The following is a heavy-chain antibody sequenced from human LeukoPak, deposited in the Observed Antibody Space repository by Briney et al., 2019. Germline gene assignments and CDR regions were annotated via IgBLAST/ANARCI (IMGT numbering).Heavy chain of an antibody. D-gene: IGHD6-6*01. CDR1: GFNFSNYK. CDR3: ATASSKSLPN. CDR2: ISSSSNTI. V-gene: IGHV3-48*01. Sequence: GGSPRLSFAGSGFNFSNYKKNWVRQGPGEGVEWVSYISSSSNTIYYADSVKGRFTISRDNAKNSLYLQMNSLRAEDTAVYCCATASSKSLPNSGQGALVTVSS. J-gene: IGHJ4*02.